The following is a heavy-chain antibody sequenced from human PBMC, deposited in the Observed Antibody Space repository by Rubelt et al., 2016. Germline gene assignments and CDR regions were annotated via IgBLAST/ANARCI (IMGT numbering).Heavy chain of an antibody. V-gene: IGHV4-34*01. CDR1: GGSFSGYY. CDR3: ARLRHDYGSGTYSGWFDP. D-gene: IGHD3-10*01. CDR2: IAHSGRT. J-gene: IGHJ5*02. Sequence: QVQLQQWGAGLLKPSETLSLTCAVYGGSFSGYYWSWIRQPPEKGLEWIGEIAHSGRTTYNPSLKSRVIISVDTYKNQISLKLSGVNAGDTAQYYGARLRHDYGSGTYSGWFDPWGQGTLVTVSS.